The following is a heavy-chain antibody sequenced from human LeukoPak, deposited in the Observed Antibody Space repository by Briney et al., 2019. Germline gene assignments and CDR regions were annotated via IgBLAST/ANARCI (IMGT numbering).Heavy chain of an antibody. V-gene: IGHV3-30*04. J-gene: IGHJ6*04. D-gene: IGHD3-10*02. CDR1: GFTFRNYA. CDR3: AELGITMIGGV. CDR2: ISYDGSNK. Sequence: PGGSLRLSCAASGFTFRNYAIHWVRQAPGKGLKWVSVISYDGSNKYYADSVKGRFTISRDNSKNTLSLQMNSLRAEDTAVYYCAELGITMIGGVWGKGTTVTISS.